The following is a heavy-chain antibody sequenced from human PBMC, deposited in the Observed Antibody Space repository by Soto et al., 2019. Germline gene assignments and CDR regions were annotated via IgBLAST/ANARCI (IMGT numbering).Heavy chain of an antibody. CDR1: GYTFTSYG. CDR3: ARPYYDFWCCYYPSDDLDI. D-gene: IGHD3-3*01. J-gene: IGHJ3*02. Sequence: GASVKVSCKASGYTFTSYGISWGRQAPGQGLEWMGWISADNGNTNYAQKLQGRVTITTDTSTSTAYMELSSLRSEDTAVYYCARPYYDFWCCYYPSDDLDIWGQGTMVTISS. V-gene: IGHV1-18*01. CDR2: ISADNGNT.